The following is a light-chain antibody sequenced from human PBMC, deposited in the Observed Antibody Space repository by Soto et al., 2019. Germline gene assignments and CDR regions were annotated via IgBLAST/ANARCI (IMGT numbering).Light chain of an antibody. V-gene: IGKV3-15*01. J-gene: IGKJ5*01. CDR2: GAS. CDR3: QQRNVWPPVT. Sequence: ETVMTQSPATLSLSPGERATLSCRASQSVSSKLVWYQQKPGQAPRFLIYGASTRATGIPARFRGSGSGTEFTLTISSLEPEDSAVYYRQQRNVWPPVTFGQGTRLEIK. CDR1: QSVSSK.